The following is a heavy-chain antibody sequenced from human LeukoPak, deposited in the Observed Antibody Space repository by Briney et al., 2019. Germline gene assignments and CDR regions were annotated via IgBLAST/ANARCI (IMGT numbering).Heavy chain of an antibody. CDR2: IIPIFGTA. CDR3: GLDYYYGSGTRRYYYGMDV. V-gene: IGHV1-69*13. J-gene: IGHJ6*04. Sequence: ASVKVSCKASGGTFSSYAISWVRQAPGQGLEWMGGIIPIFGTANYAQKFQGRVTITADESTSTAYMELSSLRSEDTAVYYCGLDYYYGSGTRRYYYGMDVWGEGTTVTVSS. CDR1: GGTFSSYA. D-gene: IGHD3-10*01.